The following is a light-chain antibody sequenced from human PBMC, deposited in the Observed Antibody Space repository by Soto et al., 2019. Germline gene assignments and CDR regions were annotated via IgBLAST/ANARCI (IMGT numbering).Light chain of an antibody. CDR2: GAS. J-gene: IGKJ1*01. Sequence: IVSTQSPGTLSLSPGERATLSCRASQSVSSSYLAWYQQKPGQAPRLLIYGASSRATGIPDRFSGSGSGTDFTLTISILEPEDFAVYYCQQYGSASTWTFGQGTKV. CDR3: QQYGSASTWT. CDR1: QSVSSSY. V-gene: IGKV3-20*01.